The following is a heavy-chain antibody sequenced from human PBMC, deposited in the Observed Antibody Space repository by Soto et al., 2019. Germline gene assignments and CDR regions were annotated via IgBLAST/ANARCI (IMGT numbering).Heavy chain of an antibody. Sequence: SETLSLTCTVSGGSISSYYWSWIRQPPGKGLEWIGYIYYSGSTNYNPSLKSRVTTSVDTSKNQSSLKLSSVTAADTAVYYCARSGYSSSWRYYYYFGMDVWGQGTTVTVSS. J-gene: IGHJ6*02. CDR3: ARSGYSSSWRYYYYFGMDV. D-gene: IGHD6-13*01. CDR2: IYYSGST. CDR1: GGSISSYY. V-gene: IGHV4-59*01.